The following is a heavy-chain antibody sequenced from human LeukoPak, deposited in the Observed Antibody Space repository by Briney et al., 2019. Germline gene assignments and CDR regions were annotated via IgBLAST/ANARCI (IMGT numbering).Heavy chain of an antibody. J-gene: IGHJ6*04. CDR2: IYYSGST. CDR1: SGSVSSGSYY. Sequence: SETLSLTCTVSSGSVSSGSYYWRWIWQPPGKGLERIGYIYYSGSTNYNPSLKSRFTISVDTSKNQFSLKLNSVTAADTAVYYCARDGAAAGTYYYYGIDVWGKGTTVTVSS. V-gene: IGHV4-61*01. CDR3: ARDGAAAGTYYYYGIDV. D-gene: IGHD6-13*01.